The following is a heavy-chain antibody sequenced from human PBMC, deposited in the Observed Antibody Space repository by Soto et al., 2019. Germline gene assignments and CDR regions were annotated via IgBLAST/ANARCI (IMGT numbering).Heavy chain of an antibody. D-gene: IGHD2-15*01. V-gene: IGHV1-18*04. CDR2: ISAYNGNT. Sequence: ASVKVSCKASGYTFTSYGISWVRQAPGQGLEWMGWISAYNGNTNYAQKLQGRVTMTTDTSTSTAYMELRSLRSDDTAVYYCARDASCSGGSCYSGNYYYYYGMDVWGQGTTVTVS. J-gene: IGHJ6*02. CDR1: GYTFTSYG. CDR3: ARDASCSGGSCYSGNYYYYYGMDV.